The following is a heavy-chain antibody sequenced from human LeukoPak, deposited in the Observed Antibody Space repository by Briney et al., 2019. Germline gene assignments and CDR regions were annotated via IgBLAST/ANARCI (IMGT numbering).Heavy chain of an antibody. D-gene: IGHD5-18*01. CDR1: GGTFSSYA. Sequence: ASVKVSCKASGGTFSSYAISWVRQAPGQGLEWTGGIIPIFGTANYAQKFQGRVTITADESTSTAYMELSSLRSEDTAVYYCAREGDTATAGWGQGTLVAVSS. J-gene: IGHJ4*02. CDR3: AREGDTATAG. V-gene: IGHV1-69*13. CDR2: IIPIFGTA.